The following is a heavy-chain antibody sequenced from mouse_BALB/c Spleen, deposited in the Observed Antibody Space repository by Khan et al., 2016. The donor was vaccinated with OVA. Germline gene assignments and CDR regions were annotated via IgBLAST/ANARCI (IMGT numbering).Heavy chain of an antibody. Sequence: QVQLKESGPGLVAPSQSLSITCTISGFSLTNYGIHWVRQPPGKGLEWLVVIWSDGSTTYNSDLKSRLSISKDNSKSHVFLKKNSLQTDDTAMYYCARQPYYHYYILDYWGQGTSVTVSS. CDR3: ARQPYYHYYILDY. CDR2: IWSDGST. J-gene: IGHJ4*01. CDR1: GFSLTNYG. V-gene: IGHV2-6-1*01. D-gene: IGHD2-10*01.